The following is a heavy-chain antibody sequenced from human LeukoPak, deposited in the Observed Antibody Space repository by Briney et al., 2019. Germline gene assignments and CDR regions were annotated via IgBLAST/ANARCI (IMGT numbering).Heavy chain of an antibody. V-gene: IGHV3-23*01. Sequence: GGSLRLSCAAPGFTFSSYAMSWVRQAPGKGLEWVSAISGSGGSTYYADSVKGRFTISRDNSKHTLYLQMNSLRAEDTAVYYCAKGYLGPPIEGWGQGTLVTVSS. CDR2: ISGSGGST. J-gene: IGHJ4*02. CDR1: GFTFSSYA. CDR3: AKGYLGPPIEG. D-gene: IGHD2/OR15-2a*01.